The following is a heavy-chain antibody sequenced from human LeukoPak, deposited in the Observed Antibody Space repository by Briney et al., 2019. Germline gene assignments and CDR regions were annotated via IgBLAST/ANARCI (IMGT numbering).Heavy chain of an antibody. CDR2: ISSRYGDT. CDR1: GYSFINHG. V-gene: IGHV1-18*01. Sequence: ASVKVSCKASGYSFINHGINWVRQAPGPGLEWMGWISSRYGDTKYARKVQARVTVTRDTSTSTAYLEVKNLTSDDTAVYYCARDARESITLFGVVIGVGGFDPWGQGTLVTVSS. J-gene: IGHJ5*02. D-gene: IGHD3-3*01. CDR3: ARDARESITLFGVVIGVGGFDP.